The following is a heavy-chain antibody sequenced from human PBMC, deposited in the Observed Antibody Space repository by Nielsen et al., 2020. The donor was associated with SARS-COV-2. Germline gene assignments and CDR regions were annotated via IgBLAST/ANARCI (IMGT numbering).Heavy chain of an antibody. Sequence: SETLSLTCTVSGGSISSYYWSWIRQPAGKGLEWIGRIYTSGSTNYNPSLKSRVTMSVDTSKNQFSLKLSSVTAADTAVYYCASLECSTSCYRGGRGYGMDVWGQGTTVTVSS. CDR1: GGSISSYY. V-gene: IGHV4-4*07. D-gene: IGHD2-2*02. CDR2: IYTSGST. CDR3: ASLECSTSCYRGGRGYGMDV. J-gene: IGHJ6*02.